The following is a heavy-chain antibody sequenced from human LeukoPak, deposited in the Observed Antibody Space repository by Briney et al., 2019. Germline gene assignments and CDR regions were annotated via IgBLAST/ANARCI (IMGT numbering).Heavy chain of an antibody. V-gene: IGHV3-33*01. Sequence: GRSLRLSCAASGFTFSSYGMHWVRQAPGKGLEWVAVIWYDGSNKYYADSVKGRFTISRGNSKNTLYLQMNSLRAEDTAVYYCARASERVSYYYYGMDVWGQGTTVTVSS. CDR2: IWYDGSNK. J-gene: IGHJ6*02. D-gene: IGHD1-26*01. CDR3: ARASERVSYYYYGMDV. CDR1: GFTFSSYG.